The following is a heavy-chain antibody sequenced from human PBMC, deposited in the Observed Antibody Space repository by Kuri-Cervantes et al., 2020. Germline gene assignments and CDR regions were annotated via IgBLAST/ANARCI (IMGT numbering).Heavy chain of an antibody. V-gene: IGHV1-45*02. D-gene: IGHD6-19*01. J-gene: IGHJ3*02. CDR2: ITPFNGNT. CDR1: GYTFTYRY. Sequence: SVKVSCKASGYTFTYRYLHWVRQAPGQALEWMGWITPFNGNTNYAQKFQGRVTMTRNTSISTAYMELSSLRSEDTAVYYCARVYSSGWLSENDAFDIWGQGTMVTVSS. CDR3: ARVYSSGWLSENDAFDI.